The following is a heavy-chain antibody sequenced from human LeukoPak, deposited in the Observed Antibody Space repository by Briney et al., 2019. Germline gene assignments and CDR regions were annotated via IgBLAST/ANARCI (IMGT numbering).Heavy chain of an antibody. Sequence: PGGSLRLSCAASGFTFSDYEVNWVRQAPGKGLEWVSYISSSGDTIFYADSVKGRFTISRDDAENSLYLQMNSLRVEDTAVYYCGRVALDTSMIHYWGQGTLVTVSS. CDR3: GRVALDTSMIHY. J-gene: IGHJ4*02. CDR1: GFTFSDYE. V-gene: IGHV3-48*03. CDR2: ISSSGDTI. D-gene: IGHD5-18*01.